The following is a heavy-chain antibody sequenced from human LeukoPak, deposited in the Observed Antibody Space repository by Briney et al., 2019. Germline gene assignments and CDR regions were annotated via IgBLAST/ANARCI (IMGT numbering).Heavy chain of an antibody. CDR3: ARGVVAAPERAFDI. CDR1: GGSSRSGGYY. CDR2: IYSSGDT. V-gene: IGHV4-61*02. D-gene: IGHD2-15*01. J-gene: IGHJ3*02. Sequence: TSQTLSLTCTVSGGSSRSGGYYWSWIRQPAGRGLEWIGRIYSSGDTDYNPSLKSRVTMSVDTSKNQFSLKLSSVTAADTAVYYCARGVVAAPERAFDIWGQGTMVTVSS.